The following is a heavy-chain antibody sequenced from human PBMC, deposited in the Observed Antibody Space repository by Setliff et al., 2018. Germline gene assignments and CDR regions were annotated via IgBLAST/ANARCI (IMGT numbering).Heavy chain of an antibody. CDR1: GYTFTNYG. CDR2: IKSYNGDT. V-gene: IGHV1-18*01. Sequence: ASVKVSCKASGYTFTNYGISWVRQAPGQGLEWMGYIKSYNGDTYFARNLQGRLSMTTDASSSTAYMELTSLRSDDTAMYYCARDADHYDTDENPIFGYWGQGTLVTSP. J-gene: IGHJ4*02. CDR3: ARDADHYDTDENPIFGY. D-gene: IGHD3-9*01.